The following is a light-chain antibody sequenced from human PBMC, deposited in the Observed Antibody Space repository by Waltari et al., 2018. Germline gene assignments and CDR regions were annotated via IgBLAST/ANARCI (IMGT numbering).Light chain of an antibody. Sequence: EVVLTQSPATLSLSPGERATLSCRASQTIYNYLAWYQQKPGQAPRLLIYEASNRATGIPDRFSGSGSGTDLTLIISRLEPEDFVVYYCQHRNNWPWTFGQGSKVEIK. CDR3: QHRNNWPWT. CDR1: QTIYNY. J-gene: IGKJ1*01. V-gene: IGKV3-11*01. CDR2: EAS.